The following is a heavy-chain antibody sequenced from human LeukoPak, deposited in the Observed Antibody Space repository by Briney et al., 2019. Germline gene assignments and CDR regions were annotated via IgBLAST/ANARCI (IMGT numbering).Heavy chain of an antibody. V-gene: IGHV1-3*01. CDR3: ARGQMITFGGVIVSGVDY. CDR2: INAGNGNT. Sequence: GASVKVSCKASGYSFTAYGLHWVRQAPGQRLEWMGWINAGNGNTKYSQGFQGRVTITKDTSATTAYMELSSLRSEDTAVYYCARGQMITFGGVIVSGVDYWGQGILVTVSS. D-gene: IGHD3-16*02. J-gene: IGHJ4*02. CDR1: GYSFTAYG.